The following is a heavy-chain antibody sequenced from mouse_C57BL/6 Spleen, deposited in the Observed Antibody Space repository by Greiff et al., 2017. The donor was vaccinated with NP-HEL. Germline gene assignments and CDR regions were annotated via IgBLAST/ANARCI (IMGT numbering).Heavy chain of an antibody. Sequence: VQLQQSGAELVKPGASVKLSCKASGYTFTSYWMHWVKQRPGQGLEWIGMIHPNSGSTNYNEKFKSKATLTVDKSSSTAYMQLSSLTSEDSAVYYCARNGNYYYAMDYWGQGTSVTVSS. CDR2: IHPNSGST. V-gene: IGHV1-64*01. D-gene: IGHD2-1*01. J-gene: IGHJ4*01. CDR3: ARNGNYYYAMDY. CDR1: GYTFTSYW.